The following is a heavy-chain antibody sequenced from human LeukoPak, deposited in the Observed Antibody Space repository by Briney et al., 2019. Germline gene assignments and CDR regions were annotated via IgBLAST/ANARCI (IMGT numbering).Heavy chain of an antibody. CDR1: GFTVSSNY. V-gene: IGHV3-66*02. CDR3: ARDKWFGESYFDY. CDR2: IYSGGST. Sequence: GGSLRLSCAASGFTVSSNYMSWVRQAPGKGLEWVSVIYSGGSTYYADSVKGRFTISRDNSKNTLYLQVNSLRAEDTAVYYCARDKWFGESYFDYWGQGTLVTVSS. J-gene: IGHJ4*02. D-gene: IGHD3-10*01.